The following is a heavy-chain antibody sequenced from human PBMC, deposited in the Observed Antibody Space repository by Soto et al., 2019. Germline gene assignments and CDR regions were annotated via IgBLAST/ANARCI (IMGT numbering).Heavy chain of an antibody. Sequence: QVQLQQWGAGLLKPSETLSLTCGVSVGSLSGYYWSWIRQSPGKGLEWFGEITSSGRSNYNPSLKSPVSLSVETTKNQSSLWLSSATAAGTAVYYCARGGRSRATIRGGLDVWGQGTTGTAS. V-gene: IGHV4-34*02. CDR2: ITSSGRS. D-gene: IGHD2-2*01. J-gene: IGHJ6*02. CDR1: VGSLSGYY. CDR3: ARGGRSRATIRGGLDV.